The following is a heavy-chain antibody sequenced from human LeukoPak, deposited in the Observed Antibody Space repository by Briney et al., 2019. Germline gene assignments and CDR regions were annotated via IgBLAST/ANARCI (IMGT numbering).Heavy chain of an antibody. CDR3: ARVDYYGSGSYLREYYYYGMDV. CDR1: GYTFTGYY. J-gene: IGHJ6*02. CDR2: MNPNSGNT. D-gene: IGHD3-10*01. V-gene: IGHV1-8*02. Sequence: RASVKVSCKASGYTFTGYYIHWVRQAPGQGLEWMGWMNPNSGNTGYAQKFQGRVTMTRNTSISTAYMELSSLRSEDTAVYYCARVDYYGSGSYLREYYYYGMDVWGQGTTVTVSS.